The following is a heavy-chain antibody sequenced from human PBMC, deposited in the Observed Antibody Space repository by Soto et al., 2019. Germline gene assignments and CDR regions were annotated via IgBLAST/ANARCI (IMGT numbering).Heavy chain of an antibody. D-gene: IGHD5-18*01. J-gene: IGHJ6*02. CDR1: GYTFTSYY. V-gene: IGHV1-46*01. Sequence: ASVKVSCKASGYTFTSYYMHWVRQAPGQGLEWMGIINPSGGSTSYAQKFQGRVTMTRDTSTSTVYTELSSLRSEDTAVYYCARDPSDTAMVTNYYYYGMDVWGQGTTVTV. CDR2: INPSGGST. CDR3: ARDPSDTAMVTNYYYYGMDV.